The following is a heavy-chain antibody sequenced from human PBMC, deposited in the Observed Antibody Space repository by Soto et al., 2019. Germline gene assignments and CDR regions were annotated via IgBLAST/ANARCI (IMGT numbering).Heavy chain of an antibody. CDR2: ISYDGSNK. V-gene: IGHV3-30*18. CDR1: GFTFSSYG. J-gene: IGHJ4*02. D-gene: IGHD6-19*01. Sequence: GGSLRLSCAASGFTFSSYGMHWVRQAPGKGLEWVAVISYDGSNKYYADSVKGRFTISRDNSKNTLYLQMNSLRAEDTAVYYCAKEPKKIYSSGWYGAVFDYWGQGTLVTVSS. CDR3: AKEPKKIYSSGWYGAVFDY.